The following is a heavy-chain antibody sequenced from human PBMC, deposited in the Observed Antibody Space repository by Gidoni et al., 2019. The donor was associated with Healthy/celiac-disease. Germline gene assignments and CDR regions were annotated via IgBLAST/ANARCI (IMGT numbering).Heavy chain of an antibody. J-gene: IGHJ4*02. CDR1: GFTFSSYS. D-gene: IGHD5-18*01. CDR3: AREDDYSYGHYTDY. CDR2: ISSSSSTI. Sequence: EVQLVESGGGLVQPGGSLRLSCAASGFTFSSYSMNWVRQAPGKGLEWVSYISSSSSTIYYADSVKGRFTISRDNAKNSLYLQMNSLRAEDTAVYYCAREDDYSYGHYTDYWGQGTLVTVSS. V-gene: IGHV3-48*04.